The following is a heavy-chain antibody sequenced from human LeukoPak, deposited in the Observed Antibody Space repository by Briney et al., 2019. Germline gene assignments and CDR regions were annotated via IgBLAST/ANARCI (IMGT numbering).Heavy chain of an antibody. Sequence: ASVKVSCKASGYTYTTYGISWVRQAPGQGLVGMGCISAYNGNTNYAQKLQDRVTMTTDTSTSTAYMELRSLRSDDTAVYYCARGRYCSSTSCYKVYYHYMDVWGKGTTVTVSS. CDR3: ARGRYCSSTSCYKVYYHYMDV. CDR1: GYTYTTYG. CDR2: ISAYNGNT. D-gene: IGHD2-2*02. J-gene: IGHJ6*03. V-gene: IGHV1-18*01.